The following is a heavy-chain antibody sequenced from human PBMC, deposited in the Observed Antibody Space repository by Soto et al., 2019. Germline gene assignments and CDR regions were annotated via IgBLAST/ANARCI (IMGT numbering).Heavy chain of an antibody. CDR3: ARDRKQMYYDFWSGYLPFGDMDV. CDR1: GFTFSDYY. V-gene: IGHV3-11*01. D-gene: IGHD3-3*01. Sequence: GGSLRLSCAASGFTFSDYYMSWIRQAPGKGLEWVSYISSSGSTIYYADSVKGRFTISRDNAKNSLYLQMNSLRAEDTAVYYCARDRKQMYYDFWSGYLPFGDMDVWGKGTTVTVSS. J-gene: IGHJ6*03. CDR2: ISSSGSTI.